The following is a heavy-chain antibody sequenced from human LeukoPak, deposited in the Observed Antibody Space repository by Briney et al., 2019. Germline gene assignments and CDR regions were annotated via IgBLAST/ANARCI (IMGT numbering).Heavy chain of an antibody. CDR2: MKQDASEK. CDR1: GFTFSSYW. V-gene: IGHV3-7*01. CDR3: VRDRNPRHSYFDL. Sequence: GGSLGLSCVGSGFTFSSYWMSWVRQAPGKGPEWVANMKQDASEKYCFGALNGRFTIFRDNAKNSLYLQMNTLTVEDTALYFCVRDRNPRHSYFDLWGQGTLVTVSS. D-gene: IGHD1-1*01. J-gene: IGHJ4*02.